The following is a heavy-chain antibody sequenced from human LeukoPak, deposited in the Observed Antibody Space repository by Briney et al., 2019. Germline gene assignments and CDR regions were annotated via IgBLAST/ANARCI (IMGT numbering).Heavy chain of an antibody. CDR1: GFTFSSYE. J-gene: IGHJ3*02. Sequence: GGSLRLSCAASGFTFSSYEMNWVRQAPGKGLEWVSSISSSSSYIYYADSVKGRFTISRDNAKNSLYLQMNSLRAEDTAVYYCARAGRYYDSSRWSDAFDIWGQGTMVTVSS. CDR2: ISSSSSYI. D-gene: IGHD3-22*01. V-gene: IGHV3-21*01. CDR3: ARAGRYYDSSRWSDAFDI.